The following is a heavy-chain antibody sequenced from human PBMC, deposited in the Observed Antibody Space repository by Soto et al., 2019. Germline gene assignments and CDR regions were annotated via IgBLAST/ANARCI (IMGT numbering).Heavy chain of an antibody. D-gene: IGHD3-3*01. CDR1: GFTFTSSA. Sequence: ASVKVSCKASGFTFTSSAVQWVRQARGQRLEWIGWIVVGSGNTNYAQKFRERVTITRDMSTSTAYMELSSLRSEDTAVYYCAFGGGYYGMDVWGQGTTVTVSS. CDR3: AFGGGYYGMDV. CDR2: IVVGSGNT. V-gene: IGHV1-58*01. J-gene: IGHJ6*02.